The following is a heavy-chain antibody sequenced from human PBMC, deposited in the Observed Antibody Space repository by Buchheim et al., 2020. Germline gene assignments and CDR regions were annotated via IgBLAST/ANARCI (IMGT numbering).Heavy chain of an antibody. CDR1: GGSISSGGSY. J-gene: IGHJ5*02. Sequence: QVQLQESGPGLVKPSQTLSLTCAVSGGSISSGGSYWSWIRQHPGKGLEWIGYINYSGDTYYNPSLKSRVTLLVDMSKNQFSLKLSSVTAADTAVYYCARIGWSGIQLHWFDPWGQGTL. D-gene: IGHD1-1*01. CDR2: INYSGDT. V-gene: IGHV4-31*11. CDR3: ARIGWSGIQLHWFDP.